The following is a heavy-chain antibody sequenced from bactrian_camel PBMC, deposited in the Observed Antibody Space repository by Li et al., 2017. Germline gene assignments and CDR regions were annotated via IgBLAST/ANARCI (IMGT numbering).Heavy chain of an antibody. CDR3: AAGAYALGMYNY. V-gene: IGHV3S1*01. CDR1: GFTFSSHI. Sequence: QVQLVESGGGSVQAGESLRLSCTASGFTFSSHIFAWVRQAPGKRLEWVSAINIANSDTTYYTDSVKGRFTISSDHARNTVYLQMNSLKTEDTAVYYCAAGAYALGMYNYWGQGTQVTVS. D-gene: IGHD5*01. CDR2: INIANSDTT. J-gene: IGHJ4*01.